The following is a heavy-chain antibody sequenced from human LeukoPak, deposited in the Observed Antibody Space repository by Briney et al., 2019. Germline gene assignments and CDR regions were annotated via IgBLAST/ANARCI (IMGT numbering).Heavy chain of an antibody. V-gene: IGHV5-51*01. CDR2: IYPGDSDT. D-gene: IGHD5-24*01. Sequence: TGESLKISCKGSGYSFTSYWNGWVRQMPGKGLEWMGVIYPGDSDTRYSPSFQGQVTISADKSISTDYLQWSSLKASDTAMYYCARHRDLQIDYWGQGTLVTVSS. CDR3: ARHRDLQIDY. J-gene: IGHJ4*02. CDR1: GYSFTSYW.